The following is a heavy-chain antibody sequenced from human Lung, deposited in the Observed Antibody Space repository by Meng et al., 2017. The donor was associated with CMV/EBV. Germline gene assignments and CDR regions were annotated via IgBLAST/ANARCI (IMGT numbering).Heavy chain of an antibody. CDR2: IPHRGSS. CDR3: LRRSGGSV. J-gene: IGHJ1*01. D-gene: IGHD3-10*01. Sequence: QWQLREAGPALVKPSATLSLTCAVSGDAITNHNWLAWVRQPPGKGLEWIGEIPHRGSSAYNPSLKSRVSMSIDKSKNQFSLKLTSVTAADTAVYHCLRRSGGSVWGQGTLVTVSS. V-gene: IGHV4-4*02. CDR1: GDAITNHNW.